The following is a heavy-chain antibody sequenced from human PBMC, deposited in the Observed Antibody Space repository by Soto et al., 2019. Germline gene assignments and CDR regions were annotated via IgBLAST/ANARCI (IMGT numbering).Heavy chain of an antibody. Sequence: QVQLQQWGAGLLKPSESLSLTCAVYGGSFSGYYWSWIRQPPGKGLEWIGEINHSGSTNYNPSLKSRVTISVDPSKNQFSLKLSSVTAADTAVYYCARVVVVAATVYPRRFDYWGQGTLVTVSS. CDR1: GGSFSGYY. J-gene: IGHJ4*02. CDR3: ARVVVVAATVYPRRFDY. D-gene: IGHD2-15*01. V-gene: IGHV4-34*01. CDR2: INHSGST.